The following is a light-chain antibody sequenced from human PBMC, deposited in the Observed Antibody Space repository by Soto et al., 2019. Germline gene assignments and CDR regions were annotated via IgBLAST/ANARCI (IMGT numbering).Light chain of an antibody. CDR3: QQYDNLPYT. CDR1: QNFTNY. J-gene: IGKJ2*01. Sequence: DIQMTQSPSSLPASVGDRVTFTCRRSQNFTNYLNWYHRKPGKAPKLLIYDASNLETGVPSRFSGSGSGTDFTFTISSLQPEDIATYYCQQYDNLPYTFGQGTKLEIK. CDR2: DAS. V-gene: IGKV1-33*01.